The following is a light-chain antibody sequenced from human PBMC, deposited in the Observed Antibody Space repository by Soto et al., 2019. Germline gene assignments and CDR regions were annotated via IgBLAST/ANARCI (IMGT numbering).Light chain of an antibody. V-gene: IGKV3-15*01. CDR1: QSVSSD. J-gene: IGKJ2*01. CDR3: LQYNNWPPKQYT. Sequence: EIVMTQSPATLSVSPGERATLSCRASQSVSSDLAWYQHKPGQAPRLLIYGASTRATGIPARFSGSGSGTEFSLSISSLRSEDFAVYYCLQYNNWPPKQYTFGQGTKLEIK. CDR2: GAS.